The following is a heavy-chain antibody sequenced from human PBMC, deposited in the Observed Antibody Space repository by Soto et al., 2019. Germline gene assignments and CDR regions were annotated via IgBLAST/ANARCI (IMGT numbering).Heavy chain of an antibody. CDR1: GGSISSYY. CDR3: ARRWGTYFDF. V-gene: IGHV4-59*01. J-gene: IGHJ4*02. CDR2: IYYSGST. Sequence: QVQLQESGPGLVKPSETLSLTCTVSGGSISSYYWSWVRQPPGKGLEWIGYIYYSGSTDHDPALKSRVTISVDTSKNQFSLKLRSVTAADTAVYYCARRWGTYFDFWGQGTLVTVSS. D-gene: IGHD7-27*01.